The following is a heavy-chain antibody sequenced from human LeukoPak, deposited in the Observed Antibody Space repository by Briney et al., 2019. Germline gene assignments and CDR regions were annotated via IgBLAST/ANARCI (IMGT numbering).Heavy chain of an antibody. CDR3: ARGNSGSYRIYYMDV. D-gene: IGHD1-26*01. CDR1: GYTFTSYY. CDR2: INPSGGST. Sequence: ASVKVSCKASGYTFTSYYMHWVRQAPGQGLEWVGIINPSGGSTSYAQKFQGRVTMTRDTSTSTVYMELSSLRSEDTAVYYCARGNSGSYRIYYMDVWGKGTTVTVSS. J-gene: IGHJ6*03. V-gene: IGHV1-46*01.